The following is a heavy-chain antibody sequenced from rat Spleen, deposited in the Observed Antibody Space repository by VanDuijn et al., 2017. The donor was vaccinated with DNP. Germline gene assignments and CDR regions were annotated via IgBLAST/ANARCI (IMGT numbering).Heavy chain of an antibody. J-gene: IGHJ3*01. V-gene: IGHV5-31*01. CDR1: GFIFSNYW. D-gene: IGHD1-12*03. CDR2: ITNTGDST. CDR3: ARSWGDDGYPPFAY. Sequence: EVQLVESGGGPVQPGRSLKLSCIVSGFIFSNYWMTWIRQAPGKGLEWVASITNTGDSTYYSDSVKGRFSISRDNAKSTLYLQMDSLRSEDTATYYCARSWGDDGYPPFAYWGQGTLVTVSS.